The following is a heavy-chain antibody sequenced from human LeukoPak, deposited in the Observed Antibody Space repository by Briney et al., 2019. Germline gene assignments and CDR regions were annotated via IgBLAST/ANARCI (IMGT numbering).Heavy chain of an antibody. CDR1: GFTFVSYW. J-gene: IGHJ4*02. Sequence: GGSLRLSCAASGFTFVSYWMSWVRQAPGKGREWGAYIKQDGSGKSYVESVKGRFNISRENAKNSLYLQMNSMRAEDTAVYYCGRGTNHDYWGQGTLVTVSS. CDR3: GRGTNHDY. V-gene: IGHV3-7*01. CDR2: IKQDGSGK.